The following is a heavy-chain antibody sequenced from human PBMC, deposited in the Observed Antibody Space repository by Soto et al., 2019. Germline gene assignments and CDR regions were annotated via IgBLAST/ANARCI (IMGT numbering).Heavy chain of an antibody. D-gene: IGHD5-12*01. CDR1: GFSFTSAW. J-gene: IGHJ4*02. CDR3: TTGRGGSAYVPGAY. Sequence: EVQLVESGGGLVKPGGSLRLSCAASGFSFTSAWMNWVRQIPGKGLEWVGRIKTNIDGGATDYSAPVKGRFTISRDDSKDTVYLQMNSLKTEYTVVYYCTTGRGGSAYVPGAYWGQGALVSVSS. CDR2: IKTNIDGGAT. V-gene: IGHV3-15*07.